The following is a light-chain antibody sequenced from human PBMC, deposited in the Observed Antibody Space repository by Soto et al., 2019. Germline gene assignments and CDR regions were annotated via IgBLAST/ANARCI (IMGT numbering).Light chain of an antibody. CDR2: EVT. Sequence: QAVVTQPPSASGSPGQSVTISCTGSSNDVGAYNYVSWYQQHPGKAPKLIIYEVTKRPSGVSDRFSGSKSCNTSYLTVSGLQADDEADYFCGSDAGSDNYVLGTGTKLTVL. CDR1: SNDVGAYNY. CDR3: GSDAGSDNYV. J-gene: IGLJ1*01. V-gene: IGLV2-8*01.